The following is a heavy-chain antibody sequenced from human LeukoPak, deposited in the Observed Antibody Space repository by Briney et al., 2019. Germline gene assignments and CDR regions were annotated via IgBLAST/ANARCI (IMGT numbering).Heavy chain of an antibody. D-gene: IGHD2-2*01. Sequence: PGGSLRLSCAASGFTFSSYAMHWVRQAPGKGLEWVAVISYDGSNKYYADSVKGRFTISRDNAENSLYLQMNSLRAEDTAVYYCARVRIVVVPAAPYYYYYMDVWGKGTTVTVSS. CDR1: GFTFSSYA. CDR3: ARVRIVVVPAAPYYYYYMDV. J-gene: IGHJ6*03. CDR2: ISYDGSNK. V-gene: IGHV3-30-3*01.